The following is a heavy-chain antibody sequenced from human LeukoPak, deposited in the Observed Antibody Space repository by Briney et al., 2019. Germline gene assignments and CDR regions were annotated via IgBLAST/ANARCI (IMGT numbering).Heavy chain of an antibody. CDR3: ASGATNPSCHAFDI. D-gene: IGHD5-24*01. Sequence: GGSLRLSCAASGFTFSSYWMSWVRQAPGKGLEWVANIKQDGSEKYYVDSVKGRFTISRDNAKNSLYLQMNSLRAEDTAVYYCASGATNPSCHAFDIWGQGTMVTVSS. CDR2: IKQDGSEK. V-gene: IGHV3-7*01. CDR1: GFTFSSYW. J-gene: IGHJ3*02.